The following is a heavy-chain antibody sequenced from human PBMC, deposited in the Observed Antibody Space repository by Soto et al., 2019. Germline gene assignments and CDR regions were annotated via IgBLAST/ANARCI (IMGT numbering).Heavy chain of an antibody. CDR1: GYTFTTYG. Sequence: ASVKVSCKASGYTFTTYGISWVQQAPGQGLEWMGWISPYNGTTKYAEKFQGEMTMTTDTATSTAYMDLRSLRSDDTAVYYCARDGERDTGLNFYYYLHGMDAWGQGTRVTVS. CDR2: ISPYNGTT. CDR3: ARDGERDTGLNFYYYLHGMDA. V-gene: IGHV1-18*04. D-gene: IGHD1-1*01. J-gene: IGHJ6*02.